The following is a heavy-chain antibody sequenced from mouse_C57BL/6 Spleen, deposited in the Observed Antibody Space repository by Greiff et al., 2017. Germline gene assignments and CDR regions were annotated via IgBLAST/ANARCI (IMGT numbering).Heavy chain of an antibody. CDR1: GYAFSSSW. CDR3: ARSPEVTAQARGDY. D-gene: IGHD3-2*02. Sequence: QVQLQQSGPELVKPGASVKISCKASGYAFSSSWMNWVKQRPGKGLEWIGRIYPGDGDTNYNGKFKGKATLTADKSSSTAYMQLSSLTSEDSAVDFCARSPEVTAQARGDYWGQGTTLTVSS. J-gene: IGHJ2*01. V-gene: IGHV1-82*01. CDR2: IYPGDGDT.